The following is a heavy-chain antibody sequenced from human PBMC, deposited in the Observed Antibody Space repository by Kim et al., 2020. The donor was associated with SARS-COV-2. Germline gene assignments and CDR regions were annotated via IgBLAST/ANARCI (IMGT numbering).Heavy chain of an antibody. CDR2: ISYDGSNK. CDR1: GFTFSSYA. CDR3: AGYCSGGSCYDGFFDY. J-gene: IGHJ4*02. V-gene: IGHV3-30*04. Sequence: GGSLRLSCAASGFTFSSYAMHWVRQAPGKGLEWVAVISYDGSNKYYADSVKGRFTISRDNSKNTLYLQMNSLRAEDTAVYYCAGYCSGGSCYDGFFDYWGQGTPVTVSS. D-gene: IGHD2-15*01.